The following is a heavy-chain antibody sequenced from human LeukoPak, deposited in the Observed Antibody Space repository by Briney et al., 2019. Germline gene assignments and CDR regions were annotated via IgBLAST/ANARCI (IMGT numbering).Heavy chain of an antibody. Sequence: GGSLRLSCAASGFTFSSYAMHWVRQAPGKGLEWVAVISYDGSNKYYADSVKGRFTISRDNSKNTLYLQMNSLRAEDTAVYYCAKDPRYSSSSYYYGMDVWGQGTTVTVSS. CDR1: GFTFSSYA. V-gene: IGHV3-30*04. CDR3: AKDPRYSSSSYYYGMDV. CDR2: ISYDGSNK. J-gene: IGHJ6*02. D-gene: IGHD6-13*01.